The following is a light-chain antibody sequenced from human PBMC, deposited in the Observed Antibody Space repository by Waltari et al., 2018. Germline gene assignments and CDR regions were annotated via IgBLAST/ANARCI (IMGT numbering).Light chain of an antibody. CDR1: AFPNRS. J-gene: IGLJ2*01. CDR2: KDT. CDR3: QSTDSSAVYVV. Sequence: SYELTQPPSVSVSPGQPARITCPGHAFPNRSPYWYQQRPGRAPILLIYKDTGRPSRIPERFSGSTSGTTVTLTITGVQAEDEADYYCQSTDSSAVYVVFGGGTKLTVL. V-gene: IGLV3-25*03.